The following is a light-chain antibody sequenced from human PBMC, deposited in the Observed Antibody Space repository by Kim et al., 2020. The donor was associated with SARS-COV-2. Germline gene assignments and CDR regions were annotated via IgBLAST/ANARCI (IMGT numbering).Light chain of an antibody. J-gene: IGLJ3*02. V-gene: IGLV2-18*02. Sequence: QSALTQPPSVSGSPGQSVTISCTETRSDVGSYNRVSWYQQSPGTAPKLMIYEVSNRPSGVPDRFSGSKSGNTASLTVSGLQAEDEADYYCSSWGGSNNWVFGGGTKLTVL. CDR2: EVS. CDR3: SSWGGSNNWV. CDR1: RSDVGSYNR.